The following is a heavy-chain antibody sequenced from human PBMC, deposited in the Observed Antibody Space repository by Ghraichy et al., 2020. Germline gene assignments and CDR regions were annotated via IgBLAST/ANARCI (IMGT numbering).Heavy chain of an antibody. CDR1: GGSISSSSYY. J-gene: IGHJ5*02. CDR3: APALIVGADNWFDP. Sequence: GSLRLSCTVSGGSISSSSYYWGWIRQPPGKGREWIGSIYYSGSTYYNPSLKSRVTIAVDTSKNQFSRKRSSVTAADTAVYYCAPALIVGADNWFDPWGQGTVVTVSS. CDR2: IYYSGST. D-gene: IGHD1-26*01. V-gene: IGHV4-39*01.